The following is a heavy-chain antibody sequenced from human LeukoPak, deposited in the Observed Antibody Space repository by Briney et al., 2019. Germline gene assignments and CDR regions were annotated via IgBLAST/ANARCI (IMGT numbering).Heavy chain of an antibody. CDR1: GYSISSGYY. J-gene: IGHJ3*02. D-gene: IGHD4-17*01. V-gene: IGHV4-38-2*02. Sequence: PSETLSLTCTVSGYSISSGYYWGWIRQPPGKGLEWIGSIYHGGSTYYNPSLKSRVTISVDTSKNQFSLKLSSVTAADTAVYYCAQTGEGPQLGPFDIWGQGTMVTVSS. CDR3: AQTGEGPQLGPFDI. CDR2: IYHGGST.